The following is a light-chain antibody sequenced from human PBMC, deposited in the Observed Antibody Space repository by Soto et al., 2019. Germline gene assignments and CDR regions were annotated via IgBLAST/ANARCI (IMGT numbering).Light chain of an antibody. CDR3: QQRSNWWT. CDR2: GAS. CDR1: QSVSSSY. J-gene: IGKJ1*01. Sequence: ENVLTQSPGTLSLSPGERVTLSCRASQSVSSSYLAWYQQKPGQAPRLLIYGASSRATGIPDRFSGSGSGTDFTLTISRLEPEDFAVYYCQQRSNWWTFGQGTKVDIK. V-gene: IGKV3D-20*02.